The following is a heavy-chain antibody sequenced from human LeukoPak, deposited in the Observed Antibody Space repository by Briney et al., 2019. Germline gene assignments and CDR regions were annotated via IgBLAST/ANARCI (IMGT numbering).Heavy chain of an antibody. D-gene: IGHD3-10*01. V-gene: IGHV3-30-3*01. CDR3: ARAGSDSPPY. CDR2: ILYDGINK. Sequence: GGSLRLSCAASGFTFSNYAMHWVRQAPGKGLEWVAVILYDGINKYYADSVKGRFTISRDNSKNTLYLQMNSLRAEDTAVYYCARAGSDSPPYWDQGTLVTVSS. CDR1: GFTFSNYA. J-gene: IGHJ4*02.